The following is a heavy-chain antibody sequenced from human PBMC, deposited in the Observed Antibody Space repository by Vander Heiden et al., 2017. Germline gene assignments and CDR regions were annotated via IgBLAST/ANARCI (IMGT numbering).Heavy chain of an antibody. CDR1: GGSISSSSYY. CDR3: AGRGIAAAGKAFDP. CDR2: IYYSGST. J-gene: IGHJ5*02. V-gene: IGHV4-39*01. D-gene: IGHD6-13*01. Sequence: QLQLQESGPGLVKPSETLSLTCTVSGGSISSSSYYWGGIRHPPGKGLEWIGSIYYSGSTYYNPSLNSRVTISVDTSKNQFSLKLSSVTAADTAVYYCAGRGIAAAGKAFDPWGQGTLVTVSS.